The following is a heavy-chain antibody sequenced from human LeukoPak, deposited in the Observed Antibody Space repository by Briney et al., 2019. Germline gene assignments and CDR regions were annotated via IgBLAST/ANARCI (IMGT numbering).Heavy chain of an antibody. Sequence: SETLSLTCTVSGGSISSYYWSWIRQPPGKGLEWIGYTYYSGSTNYNPSLKSRVTISVDTSKNQFSLKLSSVTAADTAVYYCARSGYFDWWNDAFDIWGQGTMVTVSS. CDR2: TYYSGST. CDR1: GGSISSYY. V-gene: IGHV4-59*01. D-gene: IGHD3-9*01. J-gene: IGHJ3*02. CDR3: ARSGYFDWWNDAFDI.